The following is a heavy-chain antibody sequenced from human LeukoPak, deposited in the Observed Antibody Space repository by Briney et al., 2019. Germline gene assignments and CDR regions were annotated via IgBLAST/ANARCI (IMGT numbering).Heavy chain of an antibody. CDR1: GGSISSYY. Sequence: PSETLSLTCTVSGGSISSYYWSWIRQPPVKGLEWIGYIYYSGSTNYNPSLKSRVTISVDTSKNQFSLKLSSVTAADTAVYYCARSTKDGMDVWGQGTTVTVSS. V-gene: IGHV4-59*01. CDR3: ARSTKDGMDV. D-gene: IGHD2-2*01. CDR2: IYYSGST. J-gene: IGHJ6*02.